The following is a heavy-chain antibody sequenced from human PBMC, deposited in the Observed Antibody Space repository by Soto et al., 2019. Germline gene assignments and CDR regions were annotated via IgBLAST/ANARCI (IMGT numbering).Heavy chain of an antibody. CDR3: ASRGVRYFDWVDFDY. V-gene: IGHV4-39*01. CDR2: IYYSGST. CDR1: GGSISSSSYY. Sequence: PSETLSLTCTVSGGSISSSSYYWGWIRQPPGKGLEWIGSIYYSGSTYYNPSLKSRVTISVDTSKNQFSLKLSSVTAADTAVYYCASRGVRYFDWVDFDYWGQGTLVTVSS. J-gene: IGHJ4*02. D-gene: IGHD3-9*01.